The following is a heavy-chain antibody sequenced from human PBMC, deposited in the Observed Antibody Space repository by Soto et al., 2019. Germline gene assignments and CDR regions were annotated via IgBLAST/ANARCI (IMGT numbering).Heavy chain of an antibody. CDR2: INRASIYI. CDR1: GFTFSTYD. J-gene: IGHJ4*02. V-gene: IGHV3-21*01. Sequence: LRLSCVASGFTFSTYDMNWVRQAPGKGLEWVSSINRASIYIYYADSVRGRFTISRDNAKNSLYLQMDSLRVEDTAVYYCARRTVTTYHYFDYWGQGTLVTVSS. CDR3: ARRTVTTYHYFDY. D-gene: IGHD4-17*01.